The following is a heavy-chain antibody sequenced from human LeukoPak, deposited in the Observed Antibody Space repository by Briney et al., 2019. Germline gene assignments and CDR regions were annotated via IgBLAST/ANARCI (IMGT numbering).Heavy chain of an antibody. Sequence: KFQGRVTITRDTSASTAYMELSGLRSEDTAVYYCARGSSGYYYYGMDVWGQGTTVTVSS. CDR3: ARGSSGYYYYGMDV. D-gene: IGHD1-26*01. J-gene: IGHJ6*02. V-gene: IGHV1-3*01.